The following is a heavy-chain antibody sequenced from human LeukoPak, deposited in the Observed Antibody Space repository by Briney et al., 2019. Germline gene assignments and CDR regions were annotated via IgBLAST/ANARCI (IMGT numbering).Heavy chain of an antibody. CDR3: ASKGFSPLKAGTSDYYYGMDV. CDR1: GGSISSGDYY. CDR2: IYYSGST. Sequence: SETLSLTCTVSGGSISSGDYYWSWIRQPPGKGLEWVGYIYYSGSTYYNPSLKSRVTISVDTSKNQFSLKLSSVTAADTAVYYCASKGFSPLKAGTSDYYYGMDVWGQGTTVTVSS. D-gene: IGHD6-19*01. J-gene: IGHJ6*02. V-gene: IGHV4-30-4*08.